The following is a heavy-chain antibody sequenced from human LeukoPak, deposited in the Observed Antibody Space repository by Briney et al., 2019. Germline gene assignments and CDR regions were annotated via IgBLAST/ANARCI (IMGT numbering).Heavy chain of an antibody. V-gene: IGHV3-21*01. D-gene: IGHD3-16*02. CDR1: GFTFSSYS. J-gene: IGHJ6*04. CDR2: ISSSSSYF. CDR3: AREVDIYDYVWGSYRYVTGGMDV. Sequence: GGSLRLSCAASGFTFSSYSMNWVRQAPGKGLEWVSSISSSSSYFYYADSVKGRFTISRDNAKNSLYLQMNSLRAEDTAVYYCAREVDIYDYVWGSYRYVTGGMDVWGKGTTVTISS.